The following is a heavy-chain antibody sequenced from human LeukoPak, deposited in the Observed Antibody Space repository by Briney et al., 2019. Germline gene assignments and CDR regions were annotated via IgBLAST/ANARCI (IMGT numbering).Heavy chain of an antibody. J-gene: IGHJ3*02. Sequence: GGSLGLSCAASRFTFGDYYMSWIRQAPGKGLEWVSYISSTSSYTNYADSVRGRFTISRDNAKNSLYLQMNSLRAEDTAVYYCAKGDSSGWSGDDAFDIWGQGTMVTVSS. CDR1: RFTFGDYY. D-gene: IGHD6-19*01. V-gene: IGHV3-11*06. CDR2: ISSTSSYT. CDR3: AKGDSSGWSGDDAFDI.